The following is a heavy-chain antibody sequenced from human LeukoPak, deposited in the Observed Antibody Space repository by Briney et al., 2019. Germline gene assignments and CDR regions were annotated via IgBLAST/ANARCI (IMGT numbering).Heavy chain of an antibody. V-gene: IGHV4-34*01. Sequence: PGGSLRLSCAASGFTFSSYWMSWVRQPPGKGLEWIGEINHSGSTNYNPSLKSRVTISVDTSKNQFSLKLSSVTAADTAVYYCARGRGSRSAEFDYWGQGTLVTVSS. J-gene: IGHJ4*02. CDR3: ARGRGSRSAEFDY. D-gene: IGHD3-10*01. CDR2: INHSGST. CDR1: GFTFSSYW.